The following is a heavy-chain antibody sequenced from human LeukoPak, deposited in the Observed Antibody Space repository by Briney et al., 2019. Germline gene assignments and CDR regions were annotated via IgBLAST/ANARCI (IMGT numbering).Heavy chain of an antibody. D-gene: IGHD3-16*01. CDR2: ISYDGSNK. J-gene: IGHJ3*02. Sequence: PGRSLRLSCAASGFTFSSYGMHWVRQAPGKGLEWVAVISYDGSNKYYADSVKGRFTISRDNSKNTLYLQMNSLRAEDTAVYYCAKDGPGGTLGAFDIWGQGTMVTVSS. V-gene: IGHV3-30*18. CDR1: GFTFSSYG. CDR3: AKDGPGGTLGAFDI.